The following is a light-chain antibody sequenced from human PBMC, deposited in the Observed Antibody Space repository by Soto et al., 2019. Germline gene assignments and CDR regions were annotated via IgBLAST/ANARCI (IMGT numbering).Light chain of an antibody. CDR2: QVT. CDR3: TSFSSSTSLYV. J-gene: IGLJ1*01. CDR1: TRDIAGYNY. Sequence: QSALTQPASVSGSLGQSITISCTGTTRDIAGYNYISWYQQLPGKAPKLMIYQVTIRPSGISNRFSGSKSGNTASLTISGLQAADEADYYCTSFSSSTSLYVFGTGTKVTVL. V-gene: IGLV2-14*01.